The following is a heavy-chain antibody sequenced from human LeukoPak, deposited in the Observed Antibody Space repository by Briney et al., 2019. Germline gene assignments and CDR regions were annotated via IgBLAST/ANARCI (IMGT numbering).Heavy chain of an antibody. CDR2: ISSSSSYI. CDR3: ARDSTGGSPAFDY. D-gene: IGHD3-16*01. Sequence: GGSLRLSCAASGFTFSNYSMNWVRQAPGKGLEWVSSISSSSSYIYYADSVKGRFTISRDNAKNSLYLQMNSLRAEDTAVYYCARDSTGGSPAFDYWGRGTLVTVSS. V-gene: IGHV3-21*01. CDR1: GFTFSNYS. J-gene: IGHJ4*02.